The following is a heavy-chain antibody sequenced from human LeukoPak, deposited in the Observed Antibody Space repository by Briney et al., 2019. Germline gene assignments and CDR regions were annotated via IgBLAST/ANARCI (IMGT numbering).Heavy chain of an antibody. CDR1: GYTFTGYF. J-gene: IGHJ4*02. CDR2: ISAYNGNT. V-gene: IGHV1-18*04. Sequence: ASVKVACKISGYTFTGYFIHWVRQAPGQGLEWMGWISAYNGNTNYAQKLQGRVTMTTDTSTSTAYMELRSLRSDDTAVYYCARGTQGFDYWGQGTLVTVSS. CDR3: ARGTQGFDY. D-gene: IGHD3-10*01.